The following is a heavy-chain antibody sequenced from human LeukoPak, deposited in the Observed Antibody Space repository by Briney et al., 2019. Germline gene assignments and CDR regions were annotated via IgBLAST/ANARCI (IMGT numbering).Heavy chain of an antibody. J-gene: IGHJ4*02. Sequence: SETLSLTCTVSGGSISSYYLSWIRQPPGKGLEWIGYIYYSGSTNYNPSLKSRVTISVDTSKNQFSLKLSSVTAADAAVYYCARREGDLDYWGQGTLVTVSS. CDR2: IYYSGST. CDR1: GGSISSYY. V-gene: IGHV4-59*01. D-gene: IGHD3-10*01. CDR3: ARREGDLDY.